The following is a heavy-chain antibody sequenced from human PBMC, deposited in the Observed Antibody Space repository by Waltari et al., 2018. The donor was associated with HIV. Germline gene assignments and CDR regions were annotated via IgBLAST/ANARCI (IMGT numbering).Heavy chain of an antibody. CDR3: ARGVALVRGVKIRGHMDV. J-gene: IGHJ6*02. CDR2: INNYDGQT. CDR1: GYTFSAYA. V-gene: IGHV1-18*01. Sequence: VQLVQSGAEVKRPGASVRVSCTSSGYTFSAYAINWVRQAPGQGLEWMGWINNYDGQTNFAEKFQGRVTMTTATSRRTASMELRSLRSDDTAVYFCARGVALVRGVKIRGHMDVWGQGTTVTVSS. D-gene: IGHD3-10*01.